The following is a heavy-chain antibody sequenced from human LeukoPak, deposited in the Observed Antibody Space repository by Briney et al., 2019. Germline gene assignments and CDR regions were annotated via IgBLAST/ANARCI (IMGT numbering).Heavy chain of an antibody. Sequence: PSETLSLTCTVSGGSISSYYWSWIRQPAGKGLEWIGRIYTSGSTNYNPSLKSRVTMSVDTSKNQFSLKLSSVTAADTAVYYCARVKGPRDSSGPRGDFDYWGQGTLVTVSS. CDR3: ARVKGPRDSSGPRGDFDY. D-gene: IGHD3-22*01. CDR2: IYTSGST. CDR1: GGSISSYY. V-gene: IGHV4-4*07. J-gene: IGHJ4*02.